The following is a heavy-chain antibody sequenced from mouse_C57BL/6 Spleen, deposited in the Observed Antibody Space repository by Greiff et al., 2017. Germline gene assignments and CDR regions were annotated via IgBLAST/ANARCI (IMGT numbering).Heavy chain of an antibody. Sequence: VQLKESGGGLVQPGGSMKLSCAASGFTFSDAWMDWVRQSPEKGLEWVAEIRNKANNHATYYAESVKGRFTISRDDSKSSVYLQMNSLRAEDTGIYYCTGDYGSSLWWYFDVWGTGTTVTVSS. D-gene: IGHD1-1*01. CDR1: GFTFSDAW. J-gene: IGHJ1*03. CDR3: TGDYGSSLWWYFDV. CDR2: IRNKANNHAT. V-gene: IGHV6-6*01.